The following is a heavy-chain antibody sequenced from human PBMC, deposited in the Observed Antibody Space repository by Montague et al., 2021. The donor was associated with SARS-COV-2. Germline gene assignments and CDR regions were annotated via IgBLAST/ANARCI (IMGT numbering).Heavy chain of an antibody. Sequence: CAISGDSVSRNNPAWNWIRQSPSRGLEWLGRTYYGSSWNTDYAVSVKSRITISPDTSKNQFSLRLTSVSAADTAVYYCARGGGDYGGNPFDYWGQGTLVTVSS. J-gene: IGHJ4*02. D-gene: IGHD4-23*01. V-gene: IGHV6-1*01. CDR2: TYYGSSWNT. CDR1: GDSVSRNNPA. CDR3: ARGGGDYGGNPFDY.